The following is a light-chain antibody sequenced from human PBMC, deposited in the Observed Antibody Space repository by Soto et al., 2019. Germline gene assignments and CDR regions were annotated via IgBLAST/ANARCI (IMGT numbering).Light chain of an antibody. V-gene: IGKV3-20*01. Sequence: EFVLTQSPGTLSLSPGERATLSCRASQTVRNNYLAWYQQKPGQAPRLLIYDASSRATGIPDRFSGGGSGTDFTLTISRLEPEDFAVYYCQQYGSSPSTFGQGTRLEI. CDR2: DAS. CDR1: QTVRNNY. J-gene: IGKJ5*01. CDR3: QQYGSSPST.